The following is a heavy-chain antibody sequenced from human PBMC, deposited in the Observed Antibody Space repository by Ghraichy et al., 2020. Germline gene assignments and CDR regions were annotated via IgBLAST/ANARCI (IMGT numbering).Heavy chain of an antibody. D-gene: IGHD3-16*01. CDR1: GFTFSSYG. J-gene: IGHJ4*02. V-gene: IGHV3-30*18. CDR3: AKWGDYFDY. CDR2: ISYDGSNK. Sequence: GESLNISCAASGFTFSSYGMHWVRQAPGKGLECVAVISYDGSNKYYADSVKGRFTISRDNSKNTLYLQMNSLRAEDTAVYYCAKWGDYFDYWGQGTLVTVSS.